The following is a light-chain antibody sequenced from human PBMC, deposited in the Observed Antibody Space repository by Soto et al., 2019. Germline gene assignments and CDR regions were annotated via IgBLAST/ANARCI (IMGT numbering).Light chain of an antibody. CDR2: GAS. Sequence: EIVLTQSPGTLSLSPGESATLSCRASQSVSSSYLAWYQQKPGQAPRLLIYGASSRTTGIPDRFGGGGSGTDFALTISRLEPEDLAVYYCQQYGRSPFTFGPGTKVDIK. J-gene: IGKJ3*01. V-gene: IGKV3-20*01. CDR3: QQYGRSPFT. CDR1: QSVSSSY.